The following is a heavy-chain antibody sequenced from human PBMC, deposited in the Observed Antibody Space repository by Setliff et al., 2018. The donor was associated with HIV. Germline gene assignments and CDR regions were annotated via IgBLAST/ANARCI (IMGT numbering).Heavy chain of an antibody. CDR2: INPSGGST. J-gene: IGHJ4*02. CDR3: ARVGGSGTYSTLDY. Sequence: ASVKVSCKASGYTFTRHHVHWVRQAPGQGLEWMGIINPSGGSTSYAQKLQVRFTLTSDTSTDTVYMELRSLRSEDSAVYYCARVGGSGTYSTLDYWGQGTLVTVSS. D-gene: IGHD3-10*01. V-gene: IGHV1-46*04. CDR1: GYTFTRHH.